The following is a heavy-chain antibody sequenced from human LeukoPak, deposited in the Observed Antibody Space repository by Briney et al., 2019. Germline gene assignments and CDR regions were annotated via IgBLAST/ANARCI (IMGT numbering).Heavy chain of an antibody. Sequence: ASVKVSCKASGYTFTAYYLYWVRQAPGQGLEWMGWINPNSGGTKCAQMFQGRVSMTRDTSISTAYMELIGLAFDDTAIYYCARGRESTYGLFDFWGQGTLVTVSS. V-gene: IGHV1-2*02. CDR1: GYTFTAYY. CDR3: ARGRESTYGLFDF. J-gene: IGHJ4*02. CDR2: INPNSGGT. D-gene: IGHD3-10*01.